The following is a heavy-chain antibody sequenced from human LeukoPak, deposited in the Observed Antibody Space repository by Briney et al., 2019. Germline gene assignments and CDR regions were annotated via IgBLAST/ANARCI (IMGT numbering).Heavy chain of an antibody. D-gene: IGHD1-26*01. Sequence: SETLSLTCIVSGGSISSTTFYWGWIRQPPGKGLEWIGSIYYSGSTYYNPSLKSRITISLDTSRDQFSLNLSSVTAADTAVYYCARWEGGSYYDFDYWGQGTLVTVSS. CDR2: IYYSGST. V-gene: IGHV4-39*01. J-gene: IGHJ4*02. CDR1: GGSISSTTFY. CDR3: ARWEGGSYYDFDY.